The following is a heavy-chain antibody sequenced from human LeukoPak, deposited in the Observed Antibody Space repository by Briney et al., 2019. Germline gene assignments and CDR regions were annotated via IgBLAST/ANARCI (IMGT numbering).Heavy chain of an antibody. V-gene: IGHV3-30*14. D-gene: IGHD2-2*02. J-gene: IGHJ5*02. CDR3: ARGGTYTKDWIDP. Sequence: PGRSLRLSCAASGFTFSSYAMHWVRQAPGKGLEWVAVISYDGSNKYYADSVKGRFTISRDNSKNTLYLQMGSLRAEDMAVYYCARGGTYTKDWIDPWGQGTLVTVSS. CDR2: ISYDGSNK. CDR1: GFTFSSYA.